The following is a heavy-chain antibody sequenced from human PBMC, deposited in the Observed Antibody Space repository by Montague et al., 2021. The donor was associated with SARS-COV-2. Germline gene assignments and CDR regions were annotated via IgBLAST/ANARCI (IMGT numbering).Heavy chain of an antibody. CDR3: ARDLSRQPLRYPIGDYYYYIDD. J-gene: IGHJ6*02. D-gene: IGHD2-2*02. CDR1: GGSISSSRYY. V-gene: IGHV4-39*07. CDR2: IYYSGST. Sequence: SETLSLTCTVSGGSISSSRYYWGWIRQAPGKGLEWIGSIYYSGSTYYNPSLKSRVTISVDTSKNQFSLKLSSVTAADTAVYYCARDLSRQPLRYPIGDYYYYIDDWGQGTTVTVSS.